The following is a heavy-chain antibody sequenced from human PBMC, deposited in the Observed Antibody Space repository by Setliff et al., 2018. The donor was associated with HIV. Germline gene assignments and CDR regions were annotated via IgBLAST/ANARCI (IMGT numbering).Heavy chain of an antibody. CDR1: GPSVSSTDYY. CDR3: ARPSFGIGGGSIFDS. CDR2: IHHSGST. Sequence: PSETLSLTCTVSGPSVSSTDYYWGWIRLPPEKGLEWIASIHHSGSTWYNPSLKSRVTISADMSKNQFSLKLFSVTAADTAIYYCARPSFGIGGGSIFDSWGQGTLVTVSS. D-gene: IGHD3-3*01. J-gene: IGHJ4*02. V-gene: IGHV4-39*01.